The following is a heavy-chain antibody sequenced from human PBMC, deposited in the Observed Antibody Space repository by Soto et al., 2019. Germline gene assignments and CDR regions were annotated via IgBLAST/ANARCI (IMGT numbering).Heavy chain of an antibody. CDR3: TTRGCSSTSCYLFDY. CDR1: GFTFSNAW. CDR2: IKSKTDGGTT. D-gene: IGHD2-2*01. Sequence: GGSLRLSCAASGFTFSNAWMSWVRQAPGKGLEWVGRIKSKTDGGTTDYAAPVKGRFTISRDDSKNTLYLQMNSLKTEDTAVYYCTTRGCSSTSCYLFDYCGQGPLVTVSS. V-gene: IGHV3-15*01. J-gene: IGHJ4*02.